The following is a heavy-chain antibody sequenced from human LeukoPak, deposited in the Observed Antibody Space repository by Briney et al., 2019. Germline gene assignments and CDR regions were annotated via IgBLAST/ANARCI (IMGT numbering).Heavy chain of an antibody. V-gene: IGHV4-34*01. D-gene: IGHD2-2*02. Sequence: SETLSLTCAAYGGSFSGYYWSWIRQPPGKGLEWIGEINHSGSTNYNPSLKSRVTISVDTSKNQFSLKLSSVTAADTAVYYCARSYCSSTSCYTGWFDPWGQGTLVTVSS. CDR2: INHSGST. J-gene: IGHJ5*02. CDR3: ARSYCSSTSCYTGWFDP. CDR1: GGSFSGYY.